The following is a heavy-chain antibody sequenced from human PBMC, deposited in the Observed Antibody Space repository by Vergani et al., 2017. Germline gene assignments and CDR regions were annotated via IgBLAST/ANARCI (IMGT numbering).Heavy chain of an antibody. Sequence: QVQLQESGPGLVKPSQTLSLTCSVSGGSISSGSYYWSWIRQPAGKGLEWIGRMHTTGTTNYNPSLKSRATISVDTSKNQFSLNLSSVTAADTAVYYCARRTIADSAFDIWGQGTMVTVSS. V-gene: IGHV4-61*02. D-gene: IGHD4/OR15-4a*01. CDR2: MHTTGTT. CDR1: GGSISSGSYY. J-gene: IGHJ3*02. CDR3: ARRTIADSAFDI.